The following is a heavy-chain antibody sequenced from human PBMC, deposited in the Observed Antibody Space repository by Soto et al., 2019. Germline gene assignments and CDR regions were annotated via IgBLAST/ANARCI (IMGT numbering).Heavy chain of an antibody. J-gene: IGHJ5*02. D-gene: IGHD3-10*01. V-gene: IGHV4-30-2*01. Sequence: PSETLSLTCAVSGGSISSGGYSWSWIRQPPGKGLEWIGYIYHSGSTYYNPSLKSRVTISVDRSKNQFSLKLSSVTAADTAVYYCARVGAGVRGVIDWFDPWGQGTLVTVSS. CDR2: IYHSGST. CDR1: GGSISSGGYS. CDR3: ARVGAGVRGVIDWFDP.